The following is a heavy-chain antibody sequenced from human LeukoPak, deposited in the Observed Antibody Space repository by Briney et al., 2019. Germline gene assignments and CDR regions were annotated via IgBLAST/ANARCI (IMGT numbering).Heavy chain of an antibody. V-gene: IGHV1-3*01. CDR2: INAGNGNT. CDR3: ARVRVLWFGEDPQTFDY. Sequence: ASVKVSCKASGYTFTSYAMHWVRQAPGQRLEWMGWINAGNGNTKYSQKFQGRVTITRDTSASTAYMELSSLRSEDTAVYYCARVRVLWFGEDPQTFDYWGQGTLVTVSS. J-gene: IGHJ4*02. CDR1: GYTFTSYA. D-gene: IGHD3-10*01.